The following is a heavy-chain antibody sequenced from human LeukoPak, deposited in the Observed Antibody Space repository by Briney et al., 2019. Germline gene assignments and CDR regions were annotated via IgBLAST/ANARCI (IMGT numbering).Heavy chain of an antibody. J-gene: IGHJ6*02. Sequence: GGSLRLSCAASGFTFSSYGMHWVRQAPGKGLEWVAVIWYDGINKYYADSVKGRFTISRDNSKNTLYLQMNSLRAEDKAVYYCARVIIPSVTTNLRYYYYGMDVWGQGTTVTVSS. D-gene: IGHD4-17*01. CDR3: ARVIIPSVTTNLRYYYYGMDV. CDR1: GFTFSSYG. CDR2: IWYDGINK. V-gene: IGHV3-33*01.